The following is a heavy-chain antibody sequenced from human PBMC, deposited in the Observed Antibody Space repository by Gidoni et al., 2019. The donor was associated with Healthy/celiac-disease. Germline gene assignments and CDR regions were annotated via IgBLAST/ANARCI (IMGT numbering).Heavy chain of an antibody. CDR2: ISGSGGST. CDR1: GFTFRSYA. CDR3: AKVAYNWNPGVAFDI. J-gene: IGHJ3*02. Sequence: VQLLESGGGLVQPGGSLSLSCAASGFTFRSYAMSWVRQAPGQGLEWVSAISGSGGSTYYAESVKGRFTISRDNSKNTLYLKMNSLRAEDTAVYYCAKVAYNWNPGVAFDIWGQGTMVTVSS. D-gene: IGHD1-20*01. V-gene: IGHV3-23*01.